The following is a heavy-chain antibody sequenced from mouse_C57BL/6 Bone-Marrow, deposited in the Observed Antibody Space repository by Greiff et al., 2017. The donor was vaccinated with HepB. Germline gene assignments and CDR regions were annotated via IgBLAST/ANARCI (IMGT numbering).Heavy chain of an antibody. CDR2: IDPSDSYT. CDR1: GYTFTSYW. V-gene: IGHV1-59*01. CDR3: ARWGFWYFDV. Sequence: QVQLQQSGAELVRPGTSVKLSCKASGYTFTSYWMHWVKQRPGQGLEWIGVIDPSDSYTNYNQKFKGKATLTVDTSSSTAYMQLSSLTSEDSAVYYCARWGFWYFDVWGTGTTVTVSS. J-gene: IGHJ1*03.